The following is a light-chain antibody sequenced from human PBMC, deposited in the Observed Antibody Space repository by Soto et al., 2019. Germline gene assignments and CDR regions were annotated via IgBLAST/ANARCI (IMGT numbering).Light chain of an antibody. CDR1: SSDVGGYNY. J-gene: IGLJ1*01. Sequence: QSALTQPASVSGSPGQSITFSCTGTSSDVGGYNYVSWYQQHPGNAPKLMIYGVGNRPSGVSNRFSGSKSGDTASLTISGLQAEDEAEYYCSSYTRSNTYVVGTGTKVTVL. CDR3: SSYTRSNTYV. V-gene: IGLV2-14*01. CDR2: GVG.